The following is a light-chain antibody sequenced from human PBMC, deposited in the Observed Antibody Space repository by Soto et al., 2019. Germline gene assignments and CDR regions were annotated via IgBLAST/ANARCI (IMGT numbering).Light chain of an antibody. CDR1: QSLLHSNGYNY. V-gene: IGKV2-28*01. CDR3: MQALQTPRT. Sequence: DIVMTQSPLSLPVTPGEPASISCRSSQSLLHSNGYNYLDWYLQKPGQSPQLLIYLGSNRSSGVPDRFSGSGSGTDFTLTISRVEAEDVGVYYCMQALQTPRTFGQGTKEAIK. CDR2: LGS. J-gene: IGKJ1*01.